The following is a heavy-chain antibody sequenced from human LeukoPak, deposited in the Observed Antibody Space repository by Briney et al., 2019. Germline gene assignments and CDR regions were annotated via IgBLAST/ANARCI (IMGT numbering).Heavy chain of an antibody. CDR3: AREGRKQQLAQDRNDY. J-gene: IGHJ4*02. D-gene: IGHD6-13*01. V-gene: IGHV3-7*01. CDR1: GFTFSSYW. Sequence: GGSLRLSCAASGFTFSSYWMSWVRQAPGKGLEWVANIKQDGSEKYYVDSVKGRFTISRDNAKNSLYLQMNSLRAEDTAVYYCAREGRKQQLAQDRNDYWGQGTLVTVSS. CDR2: IKQDGSEK.